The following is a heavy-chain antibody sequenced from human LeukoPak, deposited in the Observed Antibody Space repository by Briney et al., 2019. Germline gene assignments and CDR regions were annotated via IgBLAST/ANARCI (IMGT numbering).Heavy chain of an antibody. D-gene: IGHD3-10*01. Sequence: GSLRLSCAASGFTFSSYWTSWVRQAPGKGLEWVANIKQDGSEKYYVDSVKGRFTISRDNAKNSLYLQMNSLRAEDTAVYHCAASGSYYKGAFDIWGQGTMVTVSS. V-gene: IGHV3-7*03. CDR3: AASGSYYKGAFDI. CDR2: IKQDGSEK. CDR1: GFTFSSYW. J-gene: IGHJ3*02.